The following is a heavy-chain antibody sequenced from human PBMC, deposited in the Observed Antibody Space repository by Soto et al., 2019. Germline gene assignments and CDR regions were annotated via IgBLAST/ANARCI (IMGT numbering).Heavy chain of an antibody. V-gene: IGHV3-23*01. D-gene: IGHD6-6*01. CDR2: IGFRGDST. CDR3: ARRFSSSSFYFDY. J-gene: IGHJ4*02. Sequence: EVQLLESGGGLVQPGGSPRLSCAASGFPFSSYAMSWVRHAPDKGLEWVSAIGFRGDSTYYADSVKGRFTISRDNSKNTLYLQMNSLKAEDTAVYYCARRFSSSSFYFDYWGQGTLVTVSS. CDR1: GFPFSSYA.